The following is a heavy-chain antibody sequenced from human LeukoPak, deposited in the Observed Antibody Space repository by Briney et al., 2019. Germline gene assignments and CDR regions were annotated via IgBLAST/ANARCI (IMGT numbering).Heavy chain of an antibody. CDR3: ARGRRLDAYYYYYMDV. J-gene: IGHJ6*03. V-gene: IGHV4-34*01. CDR1: GGSFSGYY. CDR2: ITHSGST. D-gene: IGHD3-22*01. Sequence: PSETLSLTCAVYGGSFSGYYWSWIRQPPGKGLEGSGEITHSGSTNYNPSLKSRVTISVDTSKNQFSLKLSSVTAAGTAVYYCARGRRLDAYYYYYMDVWGKGTTVTVSS.